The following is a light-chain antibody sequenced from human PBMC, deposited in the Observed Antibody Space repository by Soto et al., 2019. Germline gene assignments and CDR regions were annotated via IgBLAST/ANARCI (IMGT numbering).Light chain of an antibody. CDR3: QQYDNWPPIT. J-gene: IGKJ4*01. Sequence: EKVMTQSPATLSVSPGERATLSCRASQSVSRSLAWYQQKPGQAPRLLIYGASTRAAGVPDRFSGSGSGTEFTLTISSLQSEDFAVYYCQQYDNWPPITFGGGTKVEI. CDR1: QSVSRS. CDR2: GAS. V-gene: IGKV3-15*01.